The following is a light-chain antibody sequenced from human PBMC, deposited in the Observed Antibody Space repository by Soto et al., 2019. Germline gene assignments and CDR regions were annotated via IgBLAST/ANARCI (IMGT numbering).Light chain of an antibody. V-gene: IGKV1-5*03. CDR2: KAS. CDR1: QSISSW. CDR3: QQYNSYSGT. Sequence: DIQMTQFPSTLSASVGDRVTITCRASQSISSWLAWYQQKPGKAPKVLIYKASSLESGVPSRFSGSGSWTEFTLTISSLQPDDFVTYYCQQYNSYSGTFGQGTKVEIK. J-gene: IGKJ1*01.